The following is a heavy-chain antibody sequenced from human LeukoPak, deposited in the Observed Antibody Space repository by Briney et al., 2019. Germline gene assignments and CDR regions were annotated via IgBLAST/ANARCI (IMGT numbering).Heavy chain of an antibody. CDR1: GYSSTSYW. CDR3: ARHVTIFGVVTYYMDV. D-gene: IGHD3-3*01. J-gene: IGHJ6*03. V-gene: IGHV5-51*01. CDR2: IYPGDYDT. Sequence: GESLKISCKGSGYSSTSYWIGWVRQMPGKGLEWMGIIYPGDYDTRYSPSFQGQVTISADKSISTAYLQWSSLKASDTAMYYCARHVTIFGVVTYYMDVWGKGTTVTVSS.